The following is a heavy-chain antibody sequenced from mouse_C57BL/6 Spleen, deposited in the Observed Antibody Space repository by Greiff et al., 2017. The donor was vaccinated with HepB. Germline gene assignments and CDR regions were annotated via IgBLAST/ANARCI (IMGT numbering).Heavy chain of an antibody. CDR2: ISSGSSTI. V-gene: IGHV5-17*01. CDR1: GFTFSDYG. CDR3: AILGRGYFDY. J-gene: IGHJ2*01. Sequence: EVQRVESGGGLVKPGGSLKLSCAASGFTFSDYGMHWVRQAPEKGLEWVAYISSGSSTIYYADTVKGRFTISRDNAKNTLFLQMTSLRSEDTAMYYCAILGRGYFDYWGQGTTLTVSS. D-gene: IGHD4-1*01.